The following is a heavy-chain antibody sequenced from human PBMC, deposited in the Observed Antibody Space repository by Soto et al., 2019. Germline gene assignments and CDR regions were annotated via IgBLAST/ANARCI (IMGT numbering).Heavy chain of an antibody. CDR2: ISGSGITT. Sequence: PGGSLRLSCATSGFTFSNYAINWVRQAPGKGLEWVSGISGSGITTHYADSVKGRFTISRDNSKDTVFLQMDSLRAEDTAIYYCAKGRIAARLVPIDYWGQGTLVTVSS. CDR1: GFTFSNYA. D-gene: IGHD6-6*01. J-gene: IGHJ4*02. V-gene: IGHV3-23*01. CDR3: AKGRIAARLVPIDY.